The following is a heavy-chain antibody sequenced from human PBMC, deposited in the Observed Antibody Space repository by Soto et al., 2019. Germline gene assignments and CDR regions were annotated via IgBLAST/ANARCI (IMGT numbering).Heavy chain of an antibody. Sequence: GGSLRLSCAASGFTFSAYEMHWVRQAPGQGLEWASYISKSGGTTYYADSVKGRFTISRDDAKNSVYLQMSSLRPEDMAVYKCVREGHYYFDYWGQGXLVTVPS. V-gene: IGHV3-48*03. CDR1: GFTFSAYE. CDR3: VREGHYYFDY. J-gene: IGHJ4*02. CDR2: ISKSGGTT.